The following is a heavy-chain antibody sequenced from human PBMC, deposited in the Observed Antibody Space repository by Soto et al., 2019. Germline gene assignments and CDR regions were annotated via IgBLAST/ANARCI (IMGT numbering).Heavy chain of an antibody. V-gene: IGHV3-23*01. D-gene: IGHD3-10*01. CDR3: ARGPYYGGMDV. CDR2: ISSSGGTT. CDR1: KFTFGSYA. J-gene: IGHJ6*02. Sequence: GSLRLSCAASKFTFGSYAMSWVRQAPGKGLQWVSTISSSGGTTNYADSVKGRFSISRDTSQNTLYLQMNSLRAEDTALYYCARGPYYGGMDVWGQGTTVTVSS.